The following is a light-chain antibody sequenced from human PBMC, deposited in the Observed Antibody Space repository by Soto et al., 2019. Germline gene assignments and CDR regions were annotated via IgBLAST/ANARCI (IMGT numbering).Light chain of an antibody. CDR2: RNN. J-gene: IGLJ3*02. V-gene: IGLV1-47*01. Sequence: QSVLTQPPSASGTPGQRVTISCSGSSSNIGSNYVYWYQQLPGTAPKLLIYRNNQPPSGFPDRFSGSKSGTSASLAISGLRSEDEADYYCAAWDDSLSGRVFGGGTKLTVL. CDR1: SSNIGSNY. CDR3: AAWDDSLSGRV.